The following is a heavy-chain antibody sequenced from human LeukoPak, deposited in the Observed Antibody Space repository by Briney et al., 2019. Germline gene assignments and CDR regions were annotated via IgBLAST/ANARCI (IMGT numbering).Heavy chain of an antibody. J-gene: IGHJ6*03. CDR3: ARVTVLLWFGETSDYYYMDV. Sequence: PGGSLRLSCAASGFTFSSYAMSWVRQAPGKGLEWVSSISSSSSYMYYADSVKGRFTISRDNAKNSLYLQMNSLRAEDTAVYYCARVTVLLWFGETSDYYYMDVWGKGTTVTVSS. CDR2: ISSSSSYM. D-gene: IGHD3-10*01. V-gene: IGHV3-21*01. CDR1: GFTFSSYA.